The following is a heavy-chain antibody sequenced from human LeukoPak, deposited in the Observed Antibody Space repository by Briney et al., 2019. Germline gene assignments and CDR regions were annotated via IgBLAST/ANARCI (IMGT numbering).Heavy chain of an antibody. CDR3: AREEASAGDY. CDR2: IYYTGGT. CDR1: GGSISSSSHY. J-gene: IGHJ4*02. Sequence: RSSGTLSLTCTVSGGSISSSSHYWAWIRQPPGKGLEWIGSIYYTGGTFYSPSLKSRVTISVDTSSNQFSLKVSSVTAADTAVYYCAREEASAGDYWGQGTLVTVSS. V-gene: IGHV4-39*01. D-gene: IGHD6-13*01.